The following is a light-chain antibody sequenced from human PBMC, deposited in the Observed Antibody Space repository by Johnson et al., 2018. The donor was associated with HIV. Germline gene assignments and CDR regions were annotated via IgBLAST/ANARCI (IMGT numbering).Light chain of an antibody. CDR2: ENN. V-gene: IGLV1-51*02. J-gene: IGLJ1*01. CDR3: GTWDSSLYVEV. CDR1: SSNIGNNY. Sequence: QSVLTQPPSVSAAPGQKVTISCSGSSSNIGNNYVSWYQQLPGTAPKLLIYENNKRPSGIPDRFSGSKSGTSATLGITGLQTGDEADYYCGTWDSSLYVEVFGTGTSVTVL.